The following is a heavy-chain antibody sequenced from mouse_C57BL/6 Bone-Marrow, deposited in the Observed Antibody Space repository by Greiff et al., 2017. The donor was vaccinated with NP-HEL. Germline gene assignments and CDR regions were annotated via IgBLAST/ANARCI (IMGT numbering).Heavy chain of an antibody. J-gene: IGHJ4*01. CDR3: TRGPAQATRAMDY. CDR1: GFTFSSYA. CDR2: ISSGGDYI. V-gene: IGHV5-9-1*02. Sequence: EVMLVESGEGLVKPGGSLKLSCAASGFTFSSYAMSWVRQTPEKRLEWVAYISSGGDYIYYADTVKGRFTISRDNARNTLYLQMSSLKSEDTAMYYCTRGPAQATRAMDYWGQGTSVTVSS. D-gene: IGHD3-2*02.